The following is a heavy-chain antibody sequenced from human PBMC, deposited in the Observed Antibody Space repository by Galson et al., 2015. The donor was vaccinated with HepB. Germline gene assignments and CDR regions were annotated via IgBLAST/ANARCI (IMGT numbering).Heavy chain of an antibody. CDR2: ISGSGGST. D-gene: IGHD5-18*01. CDR3: AKVVDTATDRPVDY. J-gene: IGHJ4*02. CDR1: GFTFSSYA. V-gene: IGHV3-23*01. Sequence: SLRLSCAASGFTFSSYAMSWVRQAPGKGLEWVSAISGSGGSTYYADSVKGRFTISRDNSKNTLYLQRNSLRAEDTAVYYCAKVVDTATDRPVDYWGQGTLVTVSS.